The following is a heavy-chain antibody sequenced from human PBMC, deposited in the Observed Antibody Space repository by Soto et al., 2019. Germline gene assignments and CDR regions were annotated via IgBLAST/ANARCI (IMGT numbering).Heavy chain of an antibody. CDR3: ARDSNVGSGWHWTADY. J-gene: IGHJ4*02. Sequence: PWVTQSVTSTVSSGTSVGLSCYRIIIHKTPGKGLEWIGSIYYGGTAHYNQSLKGRVTISVDTSKNTLYLQMNSLRAEDTAVYYCARDSNVGSGWHWTADYWGQGTLVTVYS. CDR1: SGTSVGLSCY. V-gene: IGHV4-39*02. D-gene: IGHD6-19*01. CDR2: IYYGGTA.